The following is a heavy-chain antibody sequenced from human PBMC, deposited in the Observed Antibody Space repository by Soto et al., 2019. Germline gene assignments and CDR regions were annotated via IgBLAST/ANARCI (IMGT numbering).Heavy chain of an antibody. V-gene: IGHV4-31*01. D-gene: IGHD5-12*01. CDR1: GGSISSGNYN. Sequence: QVQLQESGPGLVKPSQTLSLICTVSGGSISSGNYNWNWIRQHPGKGLEWIGYIYYSGSIYDNPSLNSPVTISIDPSTNQFALKLSSVTAADTAVYYCARGGXXXXXXXXXXXXXXMDVWGQGTTVTVSS. CDR3: ARGGXXXXXXXXXXXXXXMDV. J-gene: IGHJ6*02. CDR2: IYYSGSI.